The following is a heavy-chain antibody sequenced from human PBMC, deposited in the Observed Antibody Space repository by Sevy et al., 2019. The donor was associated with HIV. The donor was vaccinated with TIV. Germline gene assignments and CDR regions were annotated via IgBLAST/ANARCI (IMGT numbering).Heavy chain of an antibody. CDR3: ARSWGRWNYFDY. V-gene: IGHV4-38-2*01. J-gene: IGHJ4*02. Sequence: SETLSLTCAVSGYSISSGYYWGWIRQPPGKGLEWIGSIYHSGSTYYNPSLKGRVTISVDTSKNQFSLKLSSVTAADTAVYYCARSWGRWNYFDYWGQGTLVTVSS. D-gene: IGHD7-27*01. CDR2: IYHSGST. CDR1: GYSISSGYY.